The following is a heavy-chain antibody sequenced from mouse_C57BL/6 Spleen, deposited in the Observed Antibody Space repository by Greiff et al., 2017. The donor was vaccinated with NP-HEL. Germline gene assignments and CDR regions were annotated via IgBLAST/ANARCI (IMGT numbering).Heavy chain of an antibody. CDR1: GYTFTSYW. Sequence: VQLQQPGAELVKPGASVKLSCKASGYTFTSYWMHWVKQRPGQGLEWIGMIHPNSGSTNYNEKFKSKATLTVDKSSSTAYMQLSSLTSEDSAVYYCARYSYGSSPSMAMDYWGQGTSVTVSS. CDR3: ARYSYGSSPSMAMDY. D-gene: IGHD1-1*01. V-gene: IGHV1-64*01. CDR2: IHPNSGST. J-gene: IGHJ4*01.